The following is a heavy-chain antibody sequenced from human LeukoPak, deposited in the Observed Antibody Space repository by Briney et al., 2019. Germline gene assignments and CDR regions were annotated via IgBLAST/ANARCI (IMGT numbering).Heavy chain of an antibody. J-gene: IGHJ4*02. V-gene: IGHV3-7*01. CDR1: GFTFSTYW. CDR3: ARDGDSGWSLSH. CDR2: INQDGSEK. Sequence: PGGSLRLSCAASGFTFSTYWMTWVRQAPGKGLEWVANINQDGSEKYYVDSVTGRFTISRDNAKNSLYLQMNSLRAEDTAFYYCARDGDSGWSLSHCGQGTLVTVSS. D-gene: IGHD6-19*01.